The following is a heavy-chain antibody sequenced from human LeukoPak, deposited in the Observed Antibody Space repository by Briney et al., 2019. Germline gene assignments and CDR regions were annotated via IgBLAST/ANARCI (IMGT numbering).Heavy chain of an antibody. J-gene: IGHJ6*02. CDR1: GFTFSSYD. D-gene: IGHD5-24*01. V-gene: IGHV3-13*01. CDR2: IGTAGDT. Sequence: GGSLRLSCAASGFTFSSYDMHWVRQPTGKGLEWVSAIGTAGDTYYPGSVKGRFTISRENAKNSFYLQMNSLRAGDTAVYYCAKGGGYNPNLSYYYYYGMDVWGQGTTVTVSS. CDR3: AKGGGYNPNLSYYYYYGMDV.